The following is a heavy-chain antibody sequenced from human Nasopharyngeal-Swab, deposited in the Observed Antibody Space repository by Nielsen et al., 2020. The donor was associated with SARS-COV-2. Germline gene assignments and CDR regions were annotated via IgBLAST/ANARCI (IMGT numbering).Heavy chain of an antibody. CDR1: GGSIGSGGYY. D-gene: IGHD6-6*01. CDR3: VRDWSSPSKTAFDY. Sequence: SETLSLTCTVSGGSIGSGGYYWSWIRQHPGKGLEWIGYIYYSGSTYYNPSLKSRVTISVDMSKNQFSLKLTSVTAADTAVYYCVRDWSSPSKTAFDYWGQGILVTVSS. CDR2: IYYSGST. V-gene: IGHV4-31*03. J-gene: IGHJ4*02.